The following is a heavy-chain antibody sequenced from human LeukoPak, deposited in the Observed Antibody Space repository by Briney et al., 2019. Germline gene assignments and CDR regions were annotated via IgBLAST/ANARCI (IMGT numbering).Heavy chain of an antibody. CDR3: ARLGIGVVPSAMLGDHYFDY. Sequence: SETLSLTCAVYGGSFSGYYWSWIRQPPGKGLEWIGYIYYSGSTNYNPSLKSRVTISVDTSKNQFSLKLTSVTAADTAVYYCARLGIGVVPSAMLGDHYFDYWGQGTLVTVSS. CDR1: GGSFSGYY. V-gene: IGHV4-59*08. CDR2: IYYSGST. D-gene: IGHD2-2*01. J-gene: IGHJ4*02.